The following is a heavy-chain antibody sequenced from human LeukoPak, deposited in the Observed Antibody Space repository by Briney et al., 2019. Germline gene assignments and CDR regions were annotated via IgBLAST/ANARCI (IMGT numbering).Heavy chain of an antibody. CDR1: GGSISSSNW. CDR3: ARRAWGVVRFYFDY. V-gene: IGHV4-4*02. D-gene: IGHD3-10*01. J-gene: IGHJ4*02. CDR2: IYHSGST. Sequence: PSGTLSLTCAVSGGSISSSNWRSWVRQPPGKGLEWIGEIYHSGSTNYNPSLKSRVTISVDKSKNQFSLKLSSVTAADTAVYYCARRAWGVVRFYFDYWGQGTLVTVSS.